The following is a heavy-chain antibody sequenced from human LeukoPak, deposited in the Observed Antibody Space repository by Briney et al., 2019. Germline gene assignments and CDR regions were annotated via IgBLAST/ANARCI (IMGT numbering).Heavy chain of an antibody. V-gene: IGHV4-4*07. Sequence: PSETLSLTCTVSAGSINSYYWSWIRQPAGKGLEWIGRIYSSGSTNYNPSLKSRVTMSVDTSNNQFSLKLSSVTAADTAVYYCAIGRGPGFDPWGQGTLVTVSS. CDR3: AIGRGPGFDP. CDR2: IYSSGST. J-gene: IGHJ5*02. CDR1: AGSINSYY. D-gene: IGHD3-10*01.